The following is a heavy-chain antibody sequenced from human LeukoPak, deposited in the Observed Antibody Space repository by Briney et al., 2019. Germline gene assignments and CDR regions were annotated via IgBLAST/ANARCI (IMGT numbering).Heavy chain of an antibody. Sequence: SGTLSLTCAVSGGSISSSNWWSWVRQPPGKGLEWIGEIYHSGSTNYNPSLKSRVTISVDKSKNQFSLKLSSVTAEDTAVYYCARDGDILTDYWHADVFDIWGQGTMVTVSS. D-gene: IGHD3-9*01. CDR2: IYHSGST. V-gene: IGHV4-4*02. CDR3: ARDGDILTDYWHADVFDI. CDR1: GGSISSSNW. J-gene: IGHJ3*02.